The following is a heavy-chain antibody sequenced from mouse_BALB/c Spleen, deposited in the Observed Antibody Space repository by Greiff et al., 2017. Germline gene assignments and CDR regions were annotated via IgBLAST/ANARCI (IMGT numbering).Heavy chain of an antibody. V-gene: IGHV14-4*02. J-gene: IGHJ2*01. D-gene: IGHD1-1*01. CDR3: NVYYYGSSVFDY. CDR1: GFNITDYY. CDR2: IDPENGDP. Sequence: VQLQQSGAELVRSGASVKLSCTASGFNITDYYMHWVKQRPEQGLEWIGWIDPENGDPEYAPRFQGKATMTADTSSNTAYLQLSSLTSEDTAVYYCNVYYYGSSVFDYWGQGTTRTVSA.